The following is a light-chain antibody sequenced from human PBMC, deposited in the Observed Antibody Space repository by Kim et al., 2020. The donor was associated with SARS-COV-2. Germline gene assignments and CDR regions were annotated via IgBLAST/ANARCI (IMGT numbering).Light chain of an antibody. V-gene: IGLV3-1*01. J-gene: IGLJ2*01. CDR3: QAWDSSSVV. CDR2: QDS. Sequence: VSPGQTARITCSGDKLGDKYACWYQQKPGQSPVLVIYQDSKRPSGIPERFSGSNSGNTATLTISGTQAMDEADYYCQAWDSSSVVFGGGTKLTVL. CDR1: KLGDKY.